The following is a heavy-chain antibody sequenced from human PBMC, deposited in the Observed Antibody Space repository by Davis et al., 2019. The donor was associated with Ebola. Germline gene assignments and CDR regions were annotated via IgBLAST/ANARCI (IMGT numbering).Heavy chain of an antibody. CDR2: MHYSGST. CDR3: AREGGQGSSGLDY. J-gene: IGHJ4*02. D-gene: IGHD6-25*01. CDR1: GGSISSYY. V-gene: IGHV4-59*01. Sequence: SETLSLTCTVSGGSISSYYWSWIRQPPGKGLEWIGYMHYSGSTNYNPSLKSRVTISVDTSKNQFSLKLSSVTAADTAVYYCAREGGQGSSGLDYWGQGTLVTVSS.